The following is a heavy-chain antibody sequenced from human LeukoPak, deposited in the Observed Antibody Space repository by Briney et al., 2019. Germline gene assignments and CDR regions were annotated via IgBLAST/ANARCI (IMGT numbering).Heavy chain of an antibody. CDR3: ARGYELHFDY. Sequence: SETLSLTCAVYGVSFSGYYWSWIRQPPGKGLEWIGEINHSGSTNYNPSLKSRVTMSVDTSKNQFSLKLSSVTAADTAVYYCARGYELHFDYWGQGTLVTVSS. CDR1: GVSFSGYY. V-gene: IGHV4-34*01. D-gene: IGHD1-26*01. J-gene: IGHJ4*02. CDR2: INHSGST.